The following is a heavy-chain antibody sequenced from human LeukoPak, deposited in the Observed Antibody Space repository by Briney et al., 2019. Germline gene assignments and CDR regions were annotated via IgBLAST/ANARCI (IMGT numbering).Heavy chain of an antibody. CDR2: ISSNGGST. J-gene: IGHJ3*02. CDR3: ARGPGTVKDAFDI. V-gene: IGHV3-64*01. D-gene: IGHD4-17*01. Sequence: GGSLRLSCAASGFTFSSYAMHWVRQAPGKGLEYVSAISSNGGSTYYANSVKGRFTISRDNSKNTLYLQMGSLRAEDMAVYYCARGPGTVKDAFDIWGQGTMVTVSS. CDR1: GFTFSSYA.